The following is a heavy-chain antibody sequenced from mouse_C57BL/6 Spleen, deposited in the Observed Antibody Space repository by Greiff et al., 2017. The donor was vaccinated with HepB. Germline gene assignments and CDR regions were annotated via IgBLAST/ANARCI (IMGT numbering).Heavy chain of an antibody. J-gene: IGHJ2*01. V-gene: IGHV5-17*01. D-gene: IGHD3-2*02. CDR3: ARQAEYYFDY. Sequence: EVQLVESGGGLVKPGGSLKLSCAASGFTFSDYGMHWVRQAPEKGLEWVAYISSGSSTIYYADTVKGRFTISRDNAKNTLFLQMTSLRSEDTAMYYCARQAEYYFDYWGQGTTLTVSS. CDR1: GFTFSDYG. CDR2: ISSGSSTI.